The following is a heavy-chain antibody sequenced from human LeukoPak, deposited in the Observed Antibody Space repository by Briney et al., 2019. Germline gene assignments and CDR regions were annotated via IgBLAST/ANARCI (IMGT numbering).Heavy chain of an antibody. CDR2: INHSGST. D-gene: IGHD3-10*01. CDR1: GGSFSGYY. V-gene: IGHV4-34*01. J-gene: IGHJ4*02. Sequence: SETLSLTCAVYGGSFSGYYWSWIRQPPGKGLEWIGEINHSGSTNYNPSLKSRVTMSVDTSKNQFSLELNSVTAADTAVYYCARVLDYYGSGTRDFDYWGQGTLVTVSS. CDR3: ARVLDYYGSGTRDFDY.